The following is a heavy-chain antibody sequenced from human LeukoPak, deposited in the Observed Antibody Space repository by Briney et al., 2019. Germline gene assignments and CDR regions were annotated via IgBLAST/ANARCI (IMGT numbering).Heavy chain of an antibody. CDR1: GITVSSYY. J-gene: IGHJ4*02. D-gene: IGHD4-17*01. CDR3: ARDDYGEPFDY. Sequence: GGSLRLSCAASGITVSSYYMSWVRQAPGKGLEWVSVIYSGGTTYYADSVKGRFTISSDNPKNTLYLQMNSVRAEDTAVYYCARDDYGEPFDYWGQGTLVTVSS. CDR2: IYSGGTT. V-gene: IGHV3-66*01.